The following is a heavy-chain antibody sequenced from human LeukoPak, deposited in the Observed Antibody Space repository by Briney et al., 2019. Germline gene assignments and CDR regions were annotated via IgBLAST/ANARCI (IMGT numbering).Heavy chain of an antibody. V-gene: IGHV1-58*01. CDR2: IVVGSGNT. CDR1: GFTFTSSA. CDR3: ATGLEAWELLDAFDI. J-gene: IGHJ3*02. D-gene: IGHD1-26*01. Sequence: ASVKVSCKASGFTFTSSAVQWVRQARGQRLEWIGWIVVGSGNTKYAQKFQERVTITRDMSTSTAYMGLSSLRSEDTAVYYCATGLEAWELLDAFDIWGQGSMVTVSS.